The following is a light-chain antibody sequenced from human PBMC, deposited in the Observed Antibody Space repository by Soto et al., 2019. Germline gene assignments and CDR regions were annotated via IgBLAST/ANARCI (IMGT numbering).Light chain of an antibody. CDR1: QSVGSY. V-gene: IGKV3-11*01. CDR3: QQRSNWPRGT. J-gene: IGKJ2*01. Sequence: EIVLTQSPATLSLSPGERATLSCRASQSVGSYLGWYQHKPGQAPRLLIYDASNRAHGIPARFSGSGSGTDFTLTISSLEPEDFAVYYCQQRSNWPRGTFGQGTKLEIK. CDR2: DAS.